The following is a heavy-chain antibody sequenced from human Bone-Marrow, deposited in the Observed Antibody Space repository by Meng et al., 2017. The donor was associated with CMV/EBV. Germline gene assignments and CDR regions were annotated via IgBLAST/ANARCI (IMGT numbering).Heavy chain of an antibody. CDR3: ARDRCKTCSSGWWFGP. D-gene: IGHD1-26*01. CDR2: INSYNDEA. J-gene: IGHJ5*02. V-gene: IGHV1-18*01. CDR1: GYSFSNFG. Sequence: ASVKVSCKASGYSFSNFGIAWVRQAPGQGLQWMGWINSYNDEAFYSHKLQDRLTMTMDTSTDTAYMELRGLRSDDTAVYYCARDRCKTCSSGWWFGPWGQGNLVTVSS.